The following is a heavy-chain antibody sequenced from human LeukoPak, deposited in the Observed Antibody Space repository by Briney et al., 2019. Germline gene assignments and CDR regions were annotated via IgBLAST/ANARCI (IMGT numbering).Heavy chain of an antibody. CDR3: ARRSSSSYYYYGMDV. Sequence: PGGSLRLSCAASGFTVSSNYMSWVRQAPGKGLEWVSVTYSGGSTYYADSVKGRFTISRDNSKNTLYLQMNSLRAEDTAVYYCARRSSSSYYYYGMDVWGQGTTVTVSS. CDR1: GFTVSSNY. V-gene: IGHV3-53*01. CDR2: TYSGGST. D-gene: IGHD6-6*01. J-gene: IGHJ6*02.